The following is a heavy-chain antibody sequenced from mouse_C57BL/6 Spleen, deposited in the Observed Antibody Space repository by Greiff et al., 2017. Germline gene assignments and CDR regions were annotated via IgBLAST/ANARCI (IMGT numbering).Heavy chain of an antibody. J-gene: IGHJ1*03. CDR3: ARSTVVATRYFDV. CDR1: GYTFTDYY. D-gene: IGHD1-1*01. CDR2: INPYNGGT. Sequence: VQLQQSGPVLVKPGASVKMSCKASGYTFTDYYMNWVKQSHGKSLEWIGVINPYNGGTSYNQKFKGKATLTVDKSSSTAYMELNSLTSEDSAVYYCARSTVVATRYFDVGGTGTTVTVSS. V-gene: IGHV1-19*01.